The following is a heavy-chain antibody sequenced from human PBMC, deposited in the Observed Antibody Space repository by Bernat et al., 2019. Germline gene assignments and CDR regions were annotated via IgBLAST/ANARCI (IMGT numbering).Heavy chain of an antibody. V-gene: IGHV3-48*03. CDR3: ASGVHYGDYRNAFDI. J-gene: IGHJ3*02. CDR2: ISSSGSTI. D-gene: IGHD4-17*01. Sequence: EVQLVESGGGLVQPGGSLRLSCAASGFTFSSFEMNWVRQAPGKGLEWVSYISSSGSTIYYADSVKGRFTISRDNAKNSLYLQMNSLRAEDTAVYYCASGVHYGDYRNAFDIWGQGTMVTVSS. CDR1: GFTFSSFE.